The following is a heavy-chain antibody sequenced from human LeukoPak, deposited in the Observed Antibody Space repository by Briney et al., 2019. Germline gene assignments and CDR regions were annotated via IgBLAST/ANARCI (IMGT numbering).Heavy chain of an antibody. CDR1: GFTFSSYS. Sequence: GGSLRLSCAASGFTFSSYSMNWVRQAPGKGLEWVSSISSSSSYIYYADSVKGRFTISRDNAKNSLYLQMNSLRAEDTAVYYCARDPTYDFWSGPLYHFDYWGPGTLVTVSS. CDR2: ISSSSSYI. V-gene: IGHV3-21*01. CDR3: ARDPTYDFWSGPLYHFDY. J-gene: IGHJ4*02. D-gene: IGHD3-3*01.